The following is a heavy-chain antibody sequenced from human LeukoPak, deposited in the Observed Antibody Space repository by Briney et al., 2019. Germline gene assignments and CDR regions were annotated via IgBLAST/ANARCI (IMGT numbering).Heavy chain of an antibody. Sequence: SVKVSCKASGGTFSSYAISWMRQAPGQGLEWRGGIIPIFGTANYAQKFQGRVTITADESTSTAYMELSSLRSEDTAVYYCARDGLSATVSSYNWFDPWGQGTLVTVSS. D-gene: IGHD4-11*01. CDR3: ARDGLSATVSSYNWFDP. V-gene: IGHV1-69*13. CDR2: IIPIFGTA. J-gene: IGHJ5*02. CDR1: GGTFSSYA.